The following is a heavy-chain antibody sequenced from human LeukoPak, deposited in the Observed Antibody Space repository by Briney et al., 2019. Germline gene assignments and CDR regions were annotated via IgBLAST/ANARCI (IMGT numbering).Heavy chain of an antibody. Sequence: GGSLRLSCAASGFTFSSYWMHWVRQAPGKGLVWVSRINSDGSSTTYADSVKGRFTISRDNAKNTLYLQMNSLRAEDTAVYYCARVYSYGYPYFDYWGQGTLVTVSS. J-gene: IGHJ4*02. D-gene: IGHD5-18*01. V-gene: IGHV3-74*01. CDR2: INSDGSST. CDR3: ARVYSYGYPYFDY. CDR1: GFTFSSYW.